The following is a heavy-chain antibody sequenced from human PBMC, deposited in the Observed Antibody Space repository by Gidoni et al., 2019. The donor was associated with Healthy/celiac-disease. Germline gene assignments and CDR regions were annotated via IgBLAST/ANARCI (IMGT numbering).Heavy chain of an antibody. J-gene: IGHJ6*04. CDR2: IIPIFGTA. D-gene: IGHD2-15*01. CDR3: ARSYCSGGSCYYYYYGMDV. CDR1: GGTFSSYA. Sequence: QVQLVQSGAEVKKPGSSVKVSCKASGGTFSSYAISWVRQAPGQGLEWIGGIIPIFGTANYAQKFQGRVTITADESTSTAYMELSSLRSEDTAVYYCARSYCSGGSCYYYYYGMDVWGKGTTVTVSS. V-gene: IGHV1-69*01.